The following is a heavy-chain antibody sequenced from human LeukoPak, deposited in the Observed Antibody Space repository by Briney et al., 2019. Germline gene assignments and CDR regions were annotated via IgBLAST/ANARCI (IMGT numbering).Heavy chain of an antibody. CDR2: INHSGST. CDR3: ARGRYGDYVGEDGFDI. Sequence: SETLSLTCAVYGGSFSGYYWNWIRQPPGKGLEWIGEINHSGSTNYNPSLKSRVTISVDTSTNQFSLKLRSVTAADTAVYYCARGRYGDYVGEDGFDIWGQGKMVTVSS. CDR1: GGSFSGYY. D-gene: IGHD4-17*01. J-gene: IGHJ3*02. V-gene: IGHV4-34*01.